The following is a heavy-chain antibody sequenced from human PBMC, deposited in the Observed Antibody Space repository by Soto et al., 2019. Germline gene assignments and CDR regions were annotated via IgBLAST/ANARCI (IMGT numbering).Heavy chain of an antibody. V-gene: IGHV4-31*03. D-gene: IGHD6-25*01. CDR3: AREAAGILNWFDP. J-gene: IGHJ5*02. CDR1: GGSISSGGYY. Sequence: QVQLQESGPGLVKPSQTLSLTCTVSGGSISSGGYYWSWIRQHPGKGLEWIGYIYHSGSTYYNPSLKSRVTRSVDTSKNQFSLKLSSVTVADTAVYYCAREAAGILNWFDPWGQGTLVTVSS. CDR2: IYHSGST.